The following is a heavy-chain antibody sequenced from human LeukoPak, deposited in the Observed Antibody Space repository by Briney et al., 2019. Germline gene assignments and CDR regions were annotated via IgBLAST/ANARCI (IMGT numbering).Heavy chain of an antibody. J-gene: IGHJ5*02. Sequence: GASVKVSCKASGYTFTGYYMHWVRQAPGQGLEWMGWINPNSGDTNYAQKFQGRVTMTRDTSISTAYMELSRLRSDDTAVYYCARDHCSGGSCYSDTNWFDPWGQGTLVTVSS. CDR3: ARDHCSGGSCYSDTNWFDP. CDR2: INPNSGDT. CDR1: GYTFTGYY. D-gene: IGHD2-15*01. V-gene: IGHV1-2*02.